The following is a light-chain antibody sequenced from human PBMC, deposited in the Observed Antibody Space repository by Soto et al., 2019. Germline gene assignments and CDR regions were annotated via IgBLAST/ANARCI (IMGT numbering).Light chain of an antibody. CDR2: GNS. V-gene: IGLV1-40*01. CDR3: QSYDSRLGGSVV. Sequence: QSVLTQPPSVSGAPGQRVTISCTGSSSNIGAGFDAHWFQQLPATAPKLLIYGNSNQPSGVPDRFSGSKSGTSASLAITGLQADDESDYCCQSYDSRLGGSVVLGGGTQLTVL. CDR1: SSNIGAGFD. J-gene: IGLJ2*01.